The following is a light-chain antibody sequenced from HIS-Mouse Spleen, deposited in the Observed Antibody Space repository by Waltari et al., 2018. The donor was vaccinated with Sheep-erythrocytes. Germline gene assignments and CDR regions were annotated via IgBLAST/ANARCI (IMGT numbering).Light chain of an antibody. CDR1: KLGDKY. J-gene: IGLJ2*01. CDR3: QAWDSSTVV. V-gene: IGLV3-1*01. CDR2: QDS. Sequence: SYELTQPPSVSVSPGQTASIPCSGAKLGDKYACWYHQKPGQSPVLVIYQDSKRPSGIPERFSGSNSGNTATLTISGTQAMDEADYYCQAWDSSTVVFGGGTKLTVL.